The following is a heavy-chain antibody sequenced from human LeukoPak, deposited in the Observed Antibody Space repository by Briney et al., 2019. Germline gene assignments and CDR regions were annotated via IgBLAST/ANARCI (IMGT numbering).Heavy chain of an antibody. Sequence: GGSLRLSCAASGFTFSNYWMSWVRQAPGRGLEWVANIHPEGNEKYHVDSVKGRFTISRDNTKNSLFLQMHGLRVEDTAVYYCARGDDLSGDYWSQGTLVTVSS. V-gene: IGHV3-7*04. J-gene: IGHJ4*02. D-gene: IGHD2/OR15-2a*01. CDR3: ARGDDLSGDY. CDR1: GFTFSNYW. CDR2: IHPEGNEK.